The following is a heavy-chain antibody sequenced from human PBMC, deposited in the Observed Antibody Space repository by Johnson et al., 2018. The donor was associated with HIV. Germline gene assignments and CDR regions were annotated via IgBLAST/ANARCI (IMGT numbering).Heavy chain of an antibody. D-gene: IGHD2-21*01. CDR2: MPYDGSKE. V-gene: IGHV3-30-3*01. Sequence: QMLLVESGGGVVQPGRSLRLSCAASGFSLSDYAIDWVRQAPFKGLEWVGVMPYDGSKENYADSVKGRITITRNNVHNSMLLQMNSLRANDTAVYFCVRRMVVGYVAFDIWGQGTMVSVSS. CDR3: VRRMVVGYVAFDI. J-gene: IGHJ3*02. CDR1: GFSLSDYA.